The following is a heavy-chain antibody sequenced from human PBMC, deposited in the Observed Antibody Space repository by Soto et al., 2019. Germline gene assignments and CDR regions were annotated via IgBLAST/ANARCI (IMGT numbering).Heavy chain of an antibody. Sequence: QVQLVESGGGLVKPGGSLRLSCAASGFTLSDYYMTWIRQAPGKGLEWVSDISISGTTIHYADSVRGRFTISRDNAKNSLWLKMITLRAEDTAVYYCARFRGDGYYNCWGQGTLVTVSS. CDR3: ARFRGDGYYNC. CDR2: ISISGTTI. CDR1: GFTLSDYY. J-gene: IGHJ4*02. D-gene: IGHD3-9*01. V-gene: IGHV3-11*01.